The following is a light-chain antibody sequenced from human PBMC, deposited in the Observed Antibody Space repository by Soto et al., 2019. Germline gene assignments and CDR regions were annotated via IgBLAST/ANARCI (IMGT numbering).Light chain of an antibody. CDR1: QSISNW. J-gene: IGKJ2*02. CDR2: DAS. Sequence: DIQMTQSPSTLSASVGDRVTITCRASQSISNWLAWYRQKPGKAPKLLIYDASSLESGVPSRFSGSGSGTEFTLTISSLQPDDFASYYCQQYNTYPCTFGRGTKLEIK. V-gene: IGKV1-5*01. CDR3: QQYNTYPCT.